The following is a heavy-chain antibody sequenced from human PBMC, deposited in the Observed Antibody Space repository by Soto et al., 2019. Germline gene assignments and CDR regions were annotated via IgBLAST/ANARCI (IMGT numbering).Heavy chain of an antibody. D-gene: IGHD6-19*01. CDR3: ARGSKPWLVRLEGRWFDP. V-gene: IGHV4-34*01. Sequence: QVQLQQWGAGLLKPSETLSLTCAVYGGSFSGYYWSWIRQPPGKGLEWIGEINHSGSTNYNPSLKSRVTISVDTSKNQFSLKLSSVTAADTAVYYCARGSKPWLVRLEGRWFDPWGQGTLVTVSS. J-gene: IGHJ5*02. CDR2: INHSGST. CDR1: GGSFSGYY.